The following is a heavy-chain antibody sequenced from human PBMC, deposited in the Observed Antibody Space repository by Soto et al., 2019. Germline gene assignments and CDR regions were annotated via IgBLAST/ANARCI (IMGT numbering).Heavy chain of an antibody. D-gene: IGHD4-17*01. CDR3: ARDGSPRESRISMTTSHYYGMDV. Sequence: SETLSLTCTVSGGSISSYYWSWIRQPPGKGLEWIGYIYYSGSTNYNPSLKSRVTISVDTSKNQFSLKLSSVTAADTAVYYCARDGSPRESRISMTTSHYYGMDVWGQGTTVTVSS. J-gene: IGHJ6*02. CDR1: GGSISSYY. V-gene: IGHV4-59*01. CDR2: IYYSGST.